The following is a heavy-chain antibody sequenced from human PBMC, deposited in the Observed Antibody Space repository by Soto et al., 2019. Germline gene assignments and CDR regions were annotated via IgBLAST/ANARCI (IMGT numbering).Heavy chain of an antibody. CDR2: ISGSGSTT. V-gene: IGHV3-11*01. Sequence: GGSLRLSCTASGFTFSDYYMSWIRQAPGKGLEWLAYISGSGSTTYYTDSVKGRFAISRDNARTSLYLQINSLKSDDTAVYYCARNLRSLSSTFDYWGQGTLVTVSS. CDR3: ARNLRSLSSTFDY. J-gene: IGHJ4*02. D-gene: IGHD6-6*01. CDR1: GFTFSDYY.